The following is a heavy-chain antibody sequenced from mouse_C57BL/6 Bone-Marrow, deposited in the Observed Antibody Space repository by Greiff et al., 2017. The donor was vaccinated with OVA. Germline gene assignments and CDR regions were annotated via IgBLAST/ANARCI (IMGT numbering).Heavy chain of an antibody. CDR1: GFTFSSYG. CDR2: ISSGGSYT. V-gene: IGHV5-6*01. CDR3: ARPIYYDYDGGPWFAY. D-gene: IGHD2-4*01. Sequence: EVMLVESGGDLVKPGGSLKLSCAASGFTFSSYGMSWVRQTPDKRLEWVATISSGGSYTYYPDSVKGRFTISRDNAKNTLYLQMSSLKSEDTAMYYCARPIYYDYDGGPWFAYWGQGTLVTVSA. J-gene: IGHJ3*01.